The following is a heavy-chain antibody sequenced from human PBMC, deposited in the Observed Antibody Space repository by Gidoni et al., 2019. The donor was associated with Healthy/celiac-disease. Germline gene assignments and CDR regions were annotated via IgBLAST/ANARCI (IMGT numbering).Heavy chain of an antibody. CDR3: ARVGSYGDYVLLRLVGFDP. D-gene: IGHD4-17*01. Sequence: QVQLQQWGAGLLKPSETLSLTCAVYGGSFSGYSWSWIRQPPGKGLEWIGEINHSGSTNYNPSLKSRVTISVDTSKNQFSLKLSSVTAADTAVYYCARVGSYGDYVLLRLVGFDPWGQGTLVTVSS. J-gene: IGHJ5*02. CDR1: GGSFSGYS. CDR2: INHSGST. V-gene: IGHV4-34*01.